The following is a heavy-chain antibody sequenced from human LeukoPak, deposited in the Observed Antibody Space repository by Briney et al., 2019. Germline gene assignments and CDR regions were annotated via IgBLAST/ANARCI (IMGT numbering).Heavy chain of an antibody. CDR2: ITPIFGTA. J-gene: IGHJ4*02. CDR1: GGTFSSYA. D-gene: IGHD6-13*01. CDR3: ARGGIAAAGGRLPDY. V-gene: IGHV1-69*01. Sequence: SVKVSCKASGGTFSSYAISWVRQAPGQGLEWMGGITPIFGTANYAQKFQGRVTITADESTSTAYMELSSLRSEDTAVYYCARGGIAAAGGRLPDYWGQGTLVTVSS.